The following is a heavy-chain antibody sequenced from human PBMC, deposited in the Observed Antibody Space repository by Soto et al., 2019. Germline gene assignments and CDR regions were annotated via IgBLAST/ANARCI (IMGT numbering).Heavy chain of an antibody. CDR2: IKQDGSEK. D-gene: IGHD3-10*01. CDR1: GFTFSSYW. CDR3: ARRAYGSGSTLYRNYYYYGMDV. Sequence: GGSLRLSCAASGFTFSSYWMSWVRQAPGKGLEWVANIKQDGSEKYYVDSVKGRFTISRDNAKNSLYLQMNSLRAEDTAVYYCARRAYGSGSTLYRNYYYYGMDVWGQGTTVTVSS. V-gene: IGHV3-7*01. J-gene: IGHJ6*02.